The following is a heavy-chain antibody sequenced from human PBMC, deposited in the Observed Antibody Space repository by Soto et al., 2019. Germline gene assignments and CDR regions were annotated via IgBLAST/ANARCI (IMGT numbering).Heavy chain of an antibody. D-gene: IGHD2-21*02. V-gene: IGHV1-18*01. CDR3: ARDRRYSKYCGGDCGHYFDY. CDR1: GGTFRSYA. J-gene: IGHJ4*02. CDR2: ISPYNGNT. Sequence: GASVKVSSKTSGGTFRSYAIICVRQAPGQGLEWMGWISPYNGNTDSAQNLQGRVTMTTDTSTSTAYMELRSLRSDDTAVYYCARDRRYSKYCGGDCGHYFDYWGQGTLVTVSS.